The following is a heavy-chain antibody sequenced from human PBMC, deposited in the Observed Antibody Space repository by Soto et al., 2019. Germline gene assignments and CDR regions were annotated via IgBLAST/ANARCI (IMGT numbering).Heavy chain of an antibody. J-gene: IGHJ5*02. D-gene: IGHD3-16*01. CDR2: INAHSGGT. CDR3: AKDLPRHLAYWLDP. Sequence: QVQLVQSGAAVKKPGASVKVSCKASGFSFTGYYIHWLRQAPGQGLDWMGWINAHSGGTEYAQKFQGRFTWTRDTFIVPAYQTITMLTPDDTALYYFAKDLPRHLAYWLDPWGQGTRSPSPQ. CDR1: GFSFTGYY. V-gene: IGHV1-2*02.